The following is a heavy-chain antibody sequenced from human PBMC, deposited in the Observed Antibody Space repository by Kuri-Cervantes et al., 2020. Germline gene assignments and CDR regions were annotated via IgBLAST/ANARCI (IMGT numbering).Heavy chain of an antibody. CDR1: GFTFSDYY. Sequence: GGSLRLSCAASGFTFSDYYITWIRQAPGKGLEWVSYISGNGHTIYYADSVKGRFTISRDNAKNSLYLQMNSLRAEDTAVYFCARGAVLDFWSGHYVNWFDPWGQGTLVTVSS. D-gene: IGHD3-3*01. CDR3: ARGAVLDFWSGHYVNWFDP. V-gene: IGHV3-11*01. J-gene: IGHJ5*02. CDR2: ISGNGHTI.